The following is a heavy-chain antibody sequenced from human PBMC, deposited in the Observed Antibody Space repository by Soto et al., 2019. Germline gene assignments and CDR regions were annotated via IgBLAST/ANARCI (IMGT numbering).Heavy chain of an antibody. CDR2: IDNDGSGT. V-gene: IGHV3-74*01. CDR1: GITFSDYW. Sequence: GGSLRLSCAASGITFSDYWMHWVRQVPGKGLVWVSRIDNDGSGTSYADFVRGRFTISRDTSKNTLNQQMSSLSADDTDVYYCARDWQGGEAFDYWGQGTLVTVSS. D-gene: IGHD3-16*01. J-gene: IGHJ4*02. CDR3: ARDWQGGEAFDY.